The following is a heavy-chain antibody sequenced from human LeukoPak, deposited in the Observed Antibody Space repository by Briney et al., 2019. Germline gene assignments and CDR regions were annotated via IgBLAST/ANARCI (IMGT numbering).Heavy chain of an antibody. Sequence: GGSLRLSCAASGFTFSSYAMHWVRQAPGKGLEWVAVISYDGSNKYYADSVKGRFTISRDNSKNTLYLQMNSLRAEDTAVYYCARGRDGYNSPFDYWGQGTLVTASS. V-gene: IGHV3-30*04. D-gene: IGHD5-24*01. CDR2: ISYDGSNK. CDR1: GFTFSSYA. J-gene: IGHJ4*02. CDR3: ARGRDGYNSPFDY.